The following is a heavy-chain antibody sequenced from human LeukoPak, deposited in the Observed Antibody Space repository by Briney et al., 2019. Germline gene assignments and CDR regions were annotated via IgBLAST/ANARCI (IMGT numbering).Heavy chain of an antibody. CDR1: GFSLSTSGVG. CDR2: IYWDDEK. CDR3: AHMGSSWSHDAFDI. Sequence: SGPTLVKPTQTLTLTCTFSGFSLSTSGVGVGWIRQPPGKALEWLALIYWDDEKRHSPSLKSRLTITKDTSKNQVVLTMTNMDPVDTATYYCAHMGSSWSHDAFDIWGQGTMVTVSS. J-gene: IGHJ3*02. D-gene: IGHD6-13*01. V-gene: IGHV2-5*02.